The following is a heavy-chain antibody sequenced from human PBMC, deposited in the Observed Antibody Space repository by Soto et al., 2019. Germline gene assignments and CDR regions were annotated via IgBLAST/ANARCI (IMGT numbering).Heavy chain of an antibody. CDR2: ISYDGRNK. CDR3: VKEGSSGWPYYYGMDV. D-gene: IGHD6-19*01. CDR1: GFTFSSYA. Sequence: QVQLVESGGGGVQPGRSLRLSCAASGFTFSSYAMHWVRQAPGKGLEWVAVISYDGRNKYYADSVKGRFTISRDNSKNTLDLQMSSLRAEDTAVYYCVKEGSSGWPYYYGMDVWGQGTTVTVSS. V-gene: IGHV3-30*18. J-gene: IGHJ6*02.